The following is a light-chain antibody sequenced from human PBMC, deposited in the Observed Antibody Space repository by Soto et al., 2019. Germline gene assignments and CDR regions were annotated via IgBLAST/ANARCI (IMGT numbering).Light chain of an antibody. Sequence: QSGLTQPPSVSASPGQKVTISCSGSSSNIGGNSVSWYQQLPGTAPTLLIYDDNKRPSGIPDRFSGSKSGTSATLGITGFQTGDEADYYCGSWDSSLSAYVFGTGTKVTVL. CDR1: SSNIGGNS. CDR2: DDN. CDR3: GSWDSSLSAYV. V-gene: IGLV1-51*01. J-gene: IGLJ1*01.